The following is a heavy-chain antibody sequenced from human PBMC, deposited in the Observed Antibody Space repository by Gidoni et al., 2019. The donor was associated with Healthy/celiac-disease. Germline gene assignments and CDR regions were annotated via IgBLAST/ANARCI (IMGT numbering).Heavy chain of an antibody. CDR3: ARGPYSSSWYGNWFDP. Sequence: QVQLQESGPGLVKPSQTLSLTCTVPGGSISSGSYYWSWIRQPAGKGLEWIGRIYTSGSTNYNPSLKSRVTMSVDTSKNQFSLKLSSVTAADTAVYYCARGPYSSSWYGNWFDPWGQGTLVTVSS. CDR1: GGSISSGSYY. J-gene: IGHJ5*02. CDR2: IYTSGST. V-gene: IGHV4-61*02. D-gene: IGHD6-13*01.